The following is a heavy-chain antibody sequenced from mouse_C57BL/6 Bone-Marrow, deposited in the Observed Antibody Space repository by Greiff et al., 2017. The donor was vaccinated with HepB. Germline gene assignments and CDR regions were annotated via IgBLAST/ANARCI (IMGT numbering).Heavy chain of an antibody. J-gene: IGHJ3*01. CDR3: ARWGAY. Sequence: VQLQQPGAELVKPGASVKMSCKASGYTFTSYWITWVKQRPGQGLEWIGDNYPGSGSTNYNEKFKSKATLTVDTSSNTAYMQHSSLTSEDSAVYYCARWGAYWGQGTLVTVSA. CDR2: NYPGSGST. V-gene: IGHV1-55*01. CDR1: GYTFTSYW.